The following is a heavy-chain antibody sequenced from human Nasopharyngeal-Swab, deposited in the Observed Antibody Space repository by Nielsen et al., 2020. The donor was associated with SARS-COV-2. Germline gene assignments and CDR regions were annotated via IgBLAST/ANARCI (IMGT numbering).Heavy chain of an antibody. J-gene: IGHJ5*02. CDR1: GGSISSYY. V-gene: IGHV4-59*01. D-gene: IGHD4-11*01. CDR2: IYYSGST. CDR3: ARAYRYSNYRWFDP. Sequence: SETLSLTCIVSGGSISSYYWSWIRQPPGKGLEWIGYIYYSGSTNYNPSLKSRVTISVDTSKNQFSLKLSSVTAADTAVYYCARAYRYSNYRWFDPWGQGTLVTVSS.